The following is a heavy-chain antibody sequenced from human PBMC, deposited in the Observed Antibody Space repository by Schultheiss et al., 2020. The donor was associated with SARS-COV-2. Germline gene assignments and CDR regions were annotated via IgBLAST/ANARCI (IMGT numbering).Heavy chain of an antibody. CDR3: ARAGYYYDSSGSRFFY. CDR1: GYTFTSYD. V-gene: IGHV1-2*02. D-gene: IGHD3-22*01. CDR2: INPNSGGT. J-gene: IGHJ4*02. Sequence: ASVKVSCKASGYTFTSYDINWVRQATGQGLEWMGWINPNSGGTNYAQKFQGRVTMTRDTSISTAYMELSRLRSDDTAVYYCARAGYYYDSSGSRFFYWGQGTLVTVSS.